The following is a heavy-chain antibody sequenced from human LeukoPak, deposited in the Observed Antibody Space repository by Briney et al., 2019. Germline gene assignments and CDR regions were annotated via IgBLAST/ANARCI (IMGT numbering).Heavy chain of an antibody. V-gene: IGHV4-31*03. D-gene: IGHD3-22*01. CDR1: GGSISSGGYY. CDR3: ARSQYYYDSSGYPKPPTVAFDI. J-gene: IGHJ3*02. CDR2: IYYSGST. Sequence: PSETLSLTCTVSGGSISSGGYYWSWIRQHPGKGLEWIGYIYYSGSTYYNPSLKSRVTISVDTSKNQFSLKLSSVTAADTAVYYCARSQYYYDSSGYPKPPTVAFDIWGQGTMVTVSS.